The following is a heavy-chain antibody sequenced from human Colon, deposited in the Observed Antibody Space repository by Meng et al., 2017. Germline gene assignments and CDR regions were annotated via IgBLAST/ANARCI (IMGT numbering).Heavy chain of an antibody. J-gene: IGHJ4*02. CDR3: ARGPLDY. V-gene: IGHV4-59*01. CDR2: IYHTGST. CDR1: GASINSYY. Sequence: QRQLQESGPGLVKPSETLSLTCNVSGASINSYYWSWIRQPPGKGLEWIGYIYHTGSTNYNPSLKSRVTISVDTSKNQFSLKLSSVTAADTAVYYCARGPLDYWGQGTLVTVSS.